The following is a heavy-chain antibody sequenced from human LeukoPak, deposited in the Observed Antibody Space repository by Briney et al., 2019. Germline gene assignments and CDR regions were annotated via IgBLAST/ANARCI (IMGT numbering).Heavy chain of an antibody. Sequence: PGGSLRLSCAASGFTFSSYTINWVRQAPGKGLEWVSSITSSSNYIYYADSVKGRFTISRDNAKNSLYLQMNSLRAEDTAMYYCAIQWELLRGALDYWGQGTLVTVSS. V-gene: IGHV3-21*01. CDR3: AIQWELLRGALDY. J-gene: IGHJ4*02. D-gene: IGHD1-26*01. CDR1: GFTFSSYT. CDR2: ITSSSNYI.